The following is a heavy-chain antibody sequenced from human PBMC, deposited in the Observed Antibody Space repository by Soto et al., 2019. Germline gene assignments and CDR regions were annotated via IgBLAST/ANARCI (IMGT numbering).Heavy chain of an antibody. V-gene: IGHV4-39*01. Sequence: PXETLSLTFTVSGGSISSSHYYWGWIRQPPGKVLEWIGSIYYSGITYYNPSLKSRVTLSVDTSKNQFSLKLSSVTAADTAVYYCARHGRYVAQYFDYWGQGTLVTVSS. CDR1: GGSISSSHYY. D-gene: IGHD5-12*01. CDR2: IYYSGIT. CDR3: ARHGRYVAQYFDY. J-gene: IGHJ4*01.